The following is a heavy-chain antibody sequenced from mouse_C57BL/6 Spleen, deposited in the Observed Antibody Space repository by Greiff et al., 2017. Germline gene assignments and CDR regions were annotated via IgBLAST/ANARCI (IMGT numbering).Heavy chain of an antibody. CDR3: AREDYYGSSYLDV. D-gene: IGHD1-1*01. V-gene: IGHV3-6*01. Sequence: EVQLVESGPGLVKPSQSLSLTCSVTGYSITSGYYWNWIRQFPGNKLEWMGYISYDGSNNYNPSLKNRSSITHDTSKNQFFLKLNSVTTEDTATYVCAREDYYGSSYLDVWGTGTTVTVSS. J-gene: IGHJ1*03. CDR1: GYSITSGYY. CDR2: ISYDGSN.